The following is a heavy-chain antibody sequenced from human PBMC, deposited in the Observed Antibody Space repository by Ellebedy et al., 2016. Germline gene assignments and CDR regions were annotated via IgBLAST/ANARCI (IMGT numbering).Heavy chain of an antibody. CDR1: GYTFTSYD. D-gene: IGHD3-22*01. J-gene: IGHJ4*02. V-gene: IGHV1-8*01. Sequence: ASVKVSCKASGYTFTSYDINWVRQATGQGLEWMVWMNPNSGNTGYAQKFQGRVTMTRNTSISTAYMELSSLRSEDTAVYYCARGYDSSGYYYGIVGFWGQGTLVTVSS. CDR3: ARGYDSSGYYYGIVGF. CDR2: MNPNSGNT.